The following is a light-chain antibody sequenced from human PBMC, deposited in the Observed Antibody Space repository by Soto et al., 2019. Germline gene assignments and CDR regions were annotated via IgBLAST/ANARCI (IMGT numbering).Light chain of an antibody. CDR3: SSYTSSTTPV. CDR1: SSDVGGYAY. Sequence: QSVLTQPASASGSPGQTITISCTGTSSDVGGYAYVSWYQQYPGKVPKLVISEVSNRPSGVSHRFSGSRSGNTASLTISGLQAEDEADYHCSSYTSSTTPVFGGGTKVTVL. CDR2: EVS. V-gene: IGLV2-14*01. J-gene: IGLJ2*01.